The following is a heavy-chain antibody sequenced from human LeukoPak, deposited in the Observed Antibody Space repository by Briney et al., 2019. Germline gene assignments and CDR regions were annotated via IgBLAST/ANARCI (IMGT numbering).Heavy chain of an antibody. V-gene: IGHV3-49*04. D-gene: IGHD5-12*01. CDR3: TRVPNSGYDLDY. CDR1: GFTFGDYA. J-gene: IGHJ4*02. CDR2: IRSKAYGGTT. Sequence: GGSLRLSCTASGFTFGDYAMSWVRQAPGKGLEGGGFIRSKAYGGTTEYAASVKGRFTISRDDSKSIAYLQMNSLKTEDTAVYYCTRVPNSGYDLDYWGQGTLVTVSS.